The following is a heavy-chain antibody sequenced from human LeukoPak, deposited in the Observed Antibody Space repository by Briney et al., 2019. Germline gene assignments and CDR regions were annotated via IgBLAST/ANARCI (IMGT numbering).Heavy chain of an antibody. CDR3: ARGRSRGRADFDY. J-gene: IGHJ4*02. V-gene: IGHV1-46*01. D-gene: IGHD3-10*01. CDR2: INPSGGRT. Sequence: ASVKVSCKASGYTFTSYYMNWVRQAPGQGLEWMGIINPSGGRTSYAQKFQGRVTITRDKSTSTVYMELSSLRSEDTAVYYCARGRSRGRADFDYWGQGTLVTVSS. CDR1: GYTFTSYY.